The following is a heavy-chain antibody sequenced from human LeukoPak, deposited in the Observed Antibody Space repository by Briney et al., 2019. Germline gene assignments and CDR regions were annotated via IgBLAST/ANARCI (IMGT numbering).Heavy chain of an antibody. D-gene: IGHD2-21*02. V-gene: IGHV3-23*01. Sequence: GGSLRLSCAASGFTFSSYAMSWVRQAPGKGLEWVSAISGSGGSTYYADSVKGRFTISGDNSKNTLYLQMNSLRAEDTAVYYCAKPPPYCGGDCYSGSYFDYWGQGTLVTVSS. J-gene: IGHJ4*02. CDR3: AKPPPYCGGDCYSGSYFDY. CDR1: GFTFSSYA. CDR2: ISGSGGST.